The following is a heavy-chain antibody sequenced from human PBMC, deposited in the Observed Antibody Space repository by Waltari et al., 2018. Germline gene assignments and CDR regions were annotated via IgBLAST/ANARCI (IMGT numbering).Heavy chain of an antibody. CDR3: ARRKQLVPDY. V-gene: IGHV3-30-3*01. CDR2: ISYDGSNK. J-gene: IGHJ4*02. CDR1: GFTFSRYA. Sequence: QVQLVESGGGVVQPGRSLRLSCAASGFTFSRYAMHWVRQAPGKGLEWVAVISYDGSNKYYADSVKGRFTISRDNSKNTLYLQMNSLRAEDTAVYYCARRKQLVPDYWGQGTLVTVSS. D-gene: IGHD6-13*01.